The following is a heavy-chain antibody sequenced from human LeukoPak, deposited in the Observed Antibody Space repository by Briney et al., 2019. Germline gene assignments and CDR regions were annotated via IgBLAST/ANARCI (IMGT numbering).Heavy chain of an antibody. CDR2: IIPILGIA. CDR3: APQQDYGDLPFDY. J-gene: IGHJ4*02. V-gene: IGHV1-69*04. Sequence: GASVKVSCKGAVGTFSSYAISWGRQAPGQGLEWMGRIIPILGIANYAQKFQGRGTITADKSTSTAYMELSSLRSEDTAVYYCAPQQDYGDLPFDYRGQGTLATVSS. D-gene: IGHD4-17*01. CDR1: VGTFSSYA.